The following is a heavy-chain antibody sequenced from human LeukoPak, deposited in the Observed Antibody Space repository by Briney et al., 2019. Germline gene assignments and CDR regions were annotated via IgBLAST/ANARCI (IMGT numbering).Heavy chain of an antibody. V-gene: IGHV4-30-4*01. CDR2: IYYSGST. CDR3: ARHQEGPTGNFDY. CDR1: GGSISSGDYY. J-gene: IGHJ4*02. Sequence: PSETLSLTCTVSGGSISSGDYYWSWIRQPPGKGLEWIGYIYYSGSTYYNPSLKSRVTISVDTSKNQFSLKLSSVTAADTAVYYCARHQEGPTGNFDYWGQGTLVTVSS. D-gene: IGHD1-1*01.